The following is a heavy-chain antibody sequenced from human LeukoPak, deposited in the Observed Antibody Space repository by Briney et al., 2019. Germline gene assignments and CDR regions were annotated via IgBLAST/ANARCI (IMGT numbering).Heavy chain of an antibody. CDR3: ARDGGFGFLAAFDI. CDR2: LSGSGSVS. CDR1: GFTFCSYS. J-gene: IGHJ3*02. D-gene: IGHD3-10*01. V-gene: IGHV3-48*02. Sequence: PGGSLRLSCAASGFTFCSYSMNWVRQAPGKGLEWISYLSGSGSVSYYEDSVKGRFTISRDNAKNSLYLQMNSLRDEDTALYYCARDGGFGFLAAFDIWGQGTMVTVSS.